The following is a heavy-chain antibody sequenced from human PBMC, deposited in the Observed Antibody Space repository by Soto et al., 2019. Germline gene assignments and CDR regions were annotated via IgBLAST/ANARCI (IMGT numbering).Heavy chain of an antibody. CDR2: IITILGIA. V-gene: IGHV1-69*02. Sequence: QVQLVQSGAEVKKPGSSVKVSCKASGGTFSSYTISWVRQAPGQGLEWMGRIITILGIANYEQKFQGRVTITADKSTRTAYMELSSLRSEDTAVYYRARSSGARRRDFDYWGQGTLVTVSS. CDR3: ARSSGARRRDFDY. CDR1: GGTFSSYT. D-gene: IGHD6-25*01. J-gene: IGHJ4*02.